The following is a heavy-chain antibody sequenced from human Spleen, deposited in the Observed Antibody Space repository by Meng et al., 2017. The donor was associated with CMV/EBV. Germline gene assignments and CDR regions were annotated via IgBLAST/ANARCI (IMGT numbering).Heavy chain of an antibody. CDR1: GGSLTDYY. CDR2: ISHSGST. D-gene: IGHD1-1*01. Sequence: TLSLTCAVSGGSLTDYYWSWIRQSPDKGLEWIGDISHSGSTNYVPSLKSRVTISVDTSNNQFSLKLTSVTAADTAVYYCARGRTDFDSWGQGSLVTVSS. J-gene: IGHJ4*02. V-gene: IGHV4-34*01. CDR3: ARGRTDFDS.